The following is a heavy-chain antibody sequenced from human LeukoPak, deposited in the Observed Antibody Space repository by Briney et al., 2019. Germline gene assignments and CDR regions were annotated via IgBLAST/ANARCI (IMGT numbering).Heavy chain of an antibody. Sequence: ASETLSLTCAVSGGSISSHYWSWIRQPPRKGLEWIGYIYYSGSTNYNPSLKSRVTISVDTSKNQFSLKLSSVTAADTAVYYCARWDGLASFFDYWGQGTLVTVSS. D-gene: IGHD3-10*01. J-gene: IGHJ4*02. CDR2: IYYSGST. V-gene: IGHV4-59*11. CDR1: GGSISSHY. CDR3: ARWDGLASFFDY.